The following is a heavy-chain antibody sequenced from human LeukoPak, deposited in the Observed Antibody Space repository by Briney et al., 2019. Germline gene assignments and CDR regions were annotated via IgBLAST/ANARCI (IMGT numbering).Heavy chain of an antibody. D-gene: IGHD2-15*01. CDR3: GRDQLYCRGASCYPDWFDP. V-gene: IGHV4-4*08. CDR2: IYSSGST. Sequence: PSETLSLTCTVSGGSISSYYWTWIRQPPPQGLDWIGYIYSSGSTNYNPSLKSRVIISVDTATHKYSLTLNSVTVAATVVAHCGRDQLYCRGASCYPDWFDPWGQGVLVTVSS. J-gene: IGHJ5*02. CDR1: GGSISSYY.